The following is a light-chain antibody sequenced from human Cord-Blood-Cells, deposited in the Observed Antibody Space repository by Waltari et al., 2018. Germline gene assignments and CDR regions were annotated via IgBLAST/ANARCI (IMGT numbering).Light chain of an antibody. CDR3: LQDYNYPWT. Sequence: AIQMTQSPSSLSASGGDRVTITCRASQGIRNDLGWYQQKPGKAPKLRIYAACSLQSGDPSSCSASGSCTDFPLTISSLQLEEFATNYCLQDYNYPWTFGQGTKVEIK. CDR1: QGIRND. V-gene: IGKV1-6*01. CDR2: AAC. J-gene: IGKJ1*01.